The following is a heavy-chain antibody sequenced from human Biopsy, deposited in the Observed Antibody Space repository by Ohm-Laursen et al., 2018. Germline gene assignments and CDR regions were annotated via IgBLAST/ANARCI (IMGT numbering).Heavy chain of an antibody. Sequence: LSLTCTVSGGSISSSTTYYWAWLRQPPGKGLEWIGSIYNTETTFYNPSLKSRVTISVDTSTNQFSLKVSSVTAADTALYFCARHPTGFWFDPWGHGTLVTVSS. V-gene: IGHV4-39*01. CDR3: ARHPTGFWFDP. CDR2: IYNTETT. CDR1: GGSISSSTTYY. J-gene: IGHJ5*02.